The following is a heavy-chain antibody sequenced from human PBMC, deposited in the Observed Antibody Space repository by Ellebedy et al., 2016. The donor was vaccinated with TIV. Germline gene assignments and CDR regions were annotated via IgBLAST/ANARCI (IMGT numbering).Heavy chain of an antibody. CDR3: AKFLGFCSGATCVIDH. Sequence: GESLKISCAASGFTFSRYWMHWVRQAPGKGLEWVSRIYTDGSSTNYADSVKGRFTISRDNAKNTLYLQMNSLRAEDTAVYYCAKFLGFCSGATCVIDHWGQGTLVTVSS. V-gene: IGHV3-74*01. CDR2: IYTDGSST. J-gene: IGHJ4*02. CDR1: GFTFSRYW. D-gene: IGHD2-15*01.